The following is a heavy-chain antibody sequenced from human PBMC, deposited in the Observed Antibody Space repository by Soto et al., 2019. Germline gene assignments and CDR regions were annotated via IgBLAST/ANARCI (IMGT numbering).Heavy chain of an antibody. Sequence: ASLSLTCTVCGGSISSSSYYWGWIRQPPGKGLEWIGSIYYSGSTYYNPSLKSRVTISVDTSKNQFSLKLSSVTAADTAVYYCAGVGATNYWGQGTLVTVSS. CDR1: GGSISSSSYY. CDR2: IYYSGST. J-gene: IGHJ4*02. V-gene: IGHV4-39*01. D-gene: IGHD1-26*01. CDR3: AGVGATNY.